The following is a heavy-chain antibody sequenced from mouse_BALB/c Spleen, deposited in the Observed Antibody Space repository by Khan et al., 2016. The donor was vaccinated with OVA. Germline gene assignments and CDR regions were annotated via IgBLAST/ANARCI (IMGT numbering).Heavy chain of an antibody. CDR2: ISSGGSYT. CDR1: GFTFSTYT. CDR3: TKSEVMRGGYFHC. Sequence: EVELVESGGGLVKPGGSLKLSCAASGFTFSTYTMSWVRQTPEKRLEWVATISSGGSYTFYPDSVKGRFAISRDNAMNTLNLQMSSVKSEETARYYCTKSEVMRGGYFHCWGQGTALTVAS. J-gene: IGHJ2*01. V-gene: IGHV5-6-4*01. D-gene: IGHD2-2*01.